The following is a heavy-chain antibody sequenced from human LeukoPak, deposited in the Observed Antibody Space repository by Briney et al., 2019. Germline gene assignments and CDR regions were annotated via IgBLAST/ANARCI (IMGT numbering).Heavy chain of an antibody. CDR3: ARGRAADHYYYYYMDV. V-gene: IGHV1-69*05. Sequence: SVKVSCKASGGTFSSYAISWVRQAPGQGLEWMGGITPIFGTANYAQKFQGRVTITTDESTSTAYMELSSLRSEDTAVYYCARGRAADHYYYYYMDVWGKGTTVTVSS. CDR2: ITPIFGTA. J-gene: IGHJ6*03. D-gene: IGHD2-15*01. CDR1: GGTFSSYA.